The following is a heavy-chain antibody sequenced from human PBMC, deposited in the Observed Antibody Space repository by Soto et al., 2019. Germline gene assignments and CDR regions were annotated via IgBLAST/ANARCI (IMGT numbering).Heavy chain of an antibody. Sequence: QVQLQESGPGLVKPSQTLSLTCTVSGGSISSGGYYWSWIRQHPGKALEWIGYIYYNGDTYYNPSLKSRVSISIDTSKNQFSLRLTSVTAADTAVYYCARSHRDNWGSPDYFDYWGQGTLVTVSS. CDR3: ARSHRDNWGSPDYFDY. CDR1: GGSISSGGYY. D-gene: IGHD7-27*01. CDR2: IYYNGDT. V-gene: IGHV4-31*03. J-gene: IGHJ4*02.